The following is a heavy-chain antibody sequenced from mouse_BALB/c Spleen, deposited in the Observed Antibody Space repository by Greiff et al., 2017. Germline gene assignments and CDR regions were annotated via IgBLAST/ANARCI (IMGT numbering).Heavy chain of an antibody. J-gene: IGHJ3*01. D-gene: IGHD1-1*01. Sequence: EVQLVESGGGLVKPGGSLKLSCAASGFTFSDYYMYWVRQTPEKRLEWVATISDGGSYTYYPDSVKGRFTISRDNAKNNLYLQMSSLKSEDTAMYYRAREDYYGSSSPYWGQGTLVTVSA. CDR1: GFTFSDYY. V-gene: IGHV5-4*02. CDR3: AREDYYGSSSPY. CDR2: ISDGGSYT.